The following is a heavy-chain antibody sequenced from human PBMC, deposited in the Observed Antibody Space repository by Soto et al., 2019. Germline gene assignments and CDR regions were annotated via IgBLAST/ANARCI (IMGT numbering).Heavy chain of an antibody. CDR2: IYYIGNT. CDR1: GGSISGSTYY. V-gene: IGHV4-39*01. D-gene: IGHD3-10*01. CDR3: SRHQTNNYGSGSPFDY. J-gene: IGHJ4*02. Sequence: QLHLQESGPGLIRPSETLSLTCTVSGGSISGSTYYWGWIRQPPGKGLEWIGSIYYIGNTNYNPSLKSRVTMSVDTSGNQFSLKLSSVTAADTALYYCSRHQTNNYGSGSPFDYWGQGTLVTVSS.